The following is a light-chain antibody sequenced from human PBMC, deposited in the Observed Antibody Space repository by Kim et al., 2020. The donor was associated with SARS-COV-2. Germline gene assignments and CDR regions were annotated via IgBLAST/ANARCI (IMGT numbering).Light chain of an antibody. CDR1: QGISNY. J-gene: IGKJ3*01. CDR3: QKYNRDPHA. CDR2: AAS. Sequence: AAVGDRVTITCRASQGISNYLALYQQKPGKVPKLLIYAASTLQSGVPSRFSCSGSGTDFTLTISSLQPEDVATYYCQKYNRDPHAFGPGTKVDIK. V-gene: IGKV1-27*01.